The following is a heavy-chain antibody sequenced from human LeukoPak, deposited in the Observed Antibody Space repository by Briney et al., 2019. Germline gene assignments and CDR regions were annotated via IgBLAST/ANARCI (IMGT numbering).Heavy chain of an antibody. J-gene: IGHJ4*02. Sequence: EAGGSLRLSCAASGFTVSNNYMSWVRQAPGKGLEWVSVLYSGGSTYYADSVKGRFTISRDNSKNTLYLQMSSLRAEDTAVYYCARYCSSTSCSTPLDYWGQGALVTVSS. D-gene: IGHD2-2*02. CDR2: LYSGGST. CDR1: GFTVSNNY. V-gene: IGHV3-53*01. CDR3: ARYCSSTSCSTPLDY.